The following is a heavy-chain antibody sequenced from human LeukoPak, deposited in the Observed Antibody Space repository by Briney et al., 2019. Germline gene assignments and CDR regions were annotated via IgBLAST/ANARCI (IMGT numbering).Heavy chain of an antibody. CDR2: ISNGGDYI. V-gene: IGHV3-21*01. CDR1: GFSFSTYG. J-gene: IGHJ4*02. Sequence: GGSLRLSCAASGFSFSTYGMIWVRQAPGKGLEWVSSISNGGDYIFHADSLKGRFTVSRDNANNSLYLQLNSLRAEDTAVYYCARDFDFWSAIWGQGTLVTVSS. CDR3: ARDFDFWSAI. D-gene: IGHD3-3*01.